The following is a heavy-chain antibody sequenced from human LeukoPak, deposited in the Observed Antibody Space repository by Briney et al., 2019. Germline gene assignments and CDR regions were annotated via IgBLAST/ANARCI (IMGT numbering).Heavy chain of an antibody. CDR2: IISSGSSM. CDR1: GFTFSSYE. Sequence: GGSLRLSCAASGFTFSSYEMNWVRQAPGKGLEWVSHIISSGSSMYYADSVKGRFTISRDNAKNSLYLQMNSPRVEDTAVYYCARGVDNWGQGTLVTVSS. CDR3: ARGVDN. J-gene: IGHJ4*02. V-gene: IGHV3-48*03.